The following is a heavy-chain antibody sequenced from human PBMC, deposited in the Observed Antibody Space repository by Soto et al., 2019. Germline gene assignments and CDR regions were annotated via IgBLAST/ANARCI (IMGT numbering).Heavy chain of an antibody. D-gene: IGHD3-22*01. Sequence: PAGCLRLSCVGSGFTFSNAGINWVRKAPGKGLEWVGRIKSKIDGGTTDFAAPVKGRFAISRDDSKNIVYMQMNSLKIDDSAVYYCSTDSYRAMLVVRLDNSGHRTLVTLSS. J-gene: IGHJ4*01. CDR1: GFTFSNAG. V-gene: IGHV3-15*07. CDR2: IKSKIDGGTT. CDR3: STDSYRAMLVVRLDN.